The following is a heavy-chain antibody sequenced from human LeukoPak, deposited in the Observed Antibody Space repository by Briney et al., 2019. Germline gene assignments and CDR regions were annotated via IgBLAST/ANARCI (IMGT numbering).Heavy chain of an antibody. CDR1: GFTFSSYS. Sequence: GGSLRLSCAASGFTFSSYSMNWVRQAPGKGLEWVSSISSSSSYIYYADSVKGRFTISRDNAKNPLYLQMNSLRAEDTAVYYCARGSSSGWSRGDYWGQGTLVTVSS. J-gene: IGHJ4*02. D-gene: IGHD6-19*01. CDR2: ISSSSSYI. CDR3: ARGSSSGWSRGDY. V-gene: IGHV3-21*01.